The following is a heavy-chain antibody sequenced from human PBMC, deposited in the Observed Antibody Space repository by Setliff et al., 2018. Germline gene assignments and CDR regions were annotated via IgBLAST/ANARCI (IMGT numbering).Heavy chain of an antibody. J-gene: IGHJ6*02. CDR3: TRDQDYYGMDV. CDR1: GFSFKEYY. CDR2: ISSSGSTI. Sequence: GGSLRLSCAASGFSFKEYYMSWIRQAPGKGLEWVSYISSSGSTIYYADSVKGRFTISRDNTKNSLYLQMNSLRGEDTAVYHCTRDQDYYGMDVWGQGTTVTVSS. V-gene: IGHV3-11*04.